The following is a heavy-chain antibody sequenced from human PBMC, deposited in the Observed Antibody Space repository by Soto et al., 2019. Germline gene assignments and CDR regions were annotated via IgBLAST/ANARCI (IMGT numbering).Heavy chain of an antibody. CDR3: ARDLAVGGFFDP. Sequence: SETLSLTCTVSGGSINSYYWTWIRQPPGKELEWIGYIYYTGRTNCNPSLKSRVTMSVDTSKNQFSLRLTSVTAADTAVYYCARDLAVGGFFDPWGQGTLVTVSS. CDR1: GGSINSYY. CDR2: IYYTGRT. V-gene: IGHV4-59*01. J-gene: IGHJ5*02. D-gene: IGHD3-10*01.